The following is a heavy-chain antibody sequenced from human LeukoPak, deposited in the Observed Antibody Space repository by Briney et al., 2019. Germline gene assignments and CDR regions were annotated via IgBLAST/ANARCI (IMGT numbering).Heavy chain of an antibody. CDR1: GFTFSSYG. J-gene: IGHJ4*02. Sequence: PGGSLRLSCAASGFTFSSYGMHWVRQAPGKGLEWVAFIRYDGRIKHYADSVKGRFTISRDNSKKMVHLQMDSLRADDTAIYYCAKDHSASGAGYWGQGTLVTVSS. V-gene: IGHV3-30*02. CDR3: AKDHSASGAGY. D-gene: IGHD2-15*01. CDR2: IRYDGRIK.